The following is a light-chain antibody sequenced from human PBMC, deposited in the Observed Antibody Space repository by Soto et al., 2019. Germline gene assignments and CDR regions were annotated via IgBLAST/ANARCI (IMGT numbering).Light chain of an antibody. J-gene: IGKJ1*01. Sequence: EILLTQSPGTLSLSRGERATFSCRASQSVSSSYIAWYQQKRGQAPRRLIYGASIRATGIPDRFSGSGSGTDFTLTISRLEPEDFALYYCQQYHTSPLTFGQGTKVDIK. CDR3: QQYHTSPLT. V-gene: IGKV3-20*01. CDR2: GAS. CDR1: QSVSSSY.